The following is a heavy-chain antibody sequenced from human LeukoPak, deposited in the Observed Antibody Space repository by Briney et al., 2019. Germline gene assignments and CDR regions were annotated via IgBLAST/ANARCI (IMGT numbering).Heavy chain of an antibody. CDR3: ARDGTAVVVVAATHRAFDI. D-gene: IGHD2-15*01. V-gene: IGHV1-69*05. Sequence: SVKVSCKASGGTFSSYAISWVRQAPGQGLEWMGRIIPIFGTANYAQKFQGRVTITTDESTSTAYMELSNLRSEDTAVYYCARDGTAVVVVAATHRAFDIWGQGTMVTVSS. J-gene: IGHJ3*02. CDR1: GGTFSSYA. CDR2: IIPIFGTA.